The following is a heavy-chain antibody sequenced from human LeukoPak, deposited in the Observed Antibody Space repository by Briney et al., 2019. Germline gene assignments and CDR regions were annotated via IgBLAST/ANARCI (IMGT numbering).Heavy chain of an antibody. CDR1: GFTFDDYA. Sequence: GGSLRLSCAASGFTFDDYAMHWVRQAPGKGLEWVSGISWNSGSTGYADSVKGRFTISRDNAKNSLYLQMNSLRAEDTALYYCAKGGADSSGYSLNWFDPWGQGTLVTVSS. V-gene: IGHV3-9*01. CDR2: ISWNSGST. CDR3: AKGGADSSGYSLNWFDP. J-gene: IGHJ5*02. D-gene: IGHD3-22*01.